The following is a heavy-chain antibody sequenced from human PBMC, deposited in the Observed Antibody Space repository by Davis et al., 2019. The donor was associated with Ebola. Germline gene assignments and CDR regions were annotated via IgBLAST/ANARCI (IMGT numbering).Heavy chain of an antibody. Sequence: SETLSLTCAVSGGSISSSNWWSWVRQPPGKGLEWIGEINHSGSTSYNPTLKSRVTISADTSKSQFSLKLRSVTAADTAVYYCARRDRGYSYGFESWGQGTLVTVSS. CDR2: INHSGST. CDR3: ARRDRGYSYGFES. CDR1: GGSISSSNW. J-gene: IGHJ5*01. V-gene: IGHV4-4*02. D-gene: IGHD5-18*01.